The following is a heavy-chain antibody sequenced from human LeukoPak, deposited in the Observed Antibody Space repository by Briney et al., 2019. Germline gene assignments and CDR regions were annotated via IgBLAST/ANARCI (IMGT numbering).Heavy chain of an antibody. J-gene: IGHJ4*02. D-gene: IGHD3-9*01. V-gene: IGHV3-21*01. CDR1: GFTFSSYS. CDR3: ARDSNYDILAGYYSYYFDY. Sequence: PGGSLRLSCAASGFTFSSYSMNWVRQAPGKGLEWVSSISSSSSYIYYADSAKGRFTISRDNAKNSLYLQMNSLRAEDAAVYYCARDSNYDILAGYYSYYFDYWGQGTLVTVSS. CDR2: ISSSSSYI.